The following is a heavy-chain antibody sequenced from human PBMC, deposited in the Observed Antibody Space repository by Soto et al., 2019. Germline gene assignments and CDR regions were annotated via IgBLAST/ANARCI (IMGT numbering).Heavy chain of an antibody. CDR3: AREEVSARKHYGMDV. D-gene: IGHD1-20*01. V-gene: IGHV3-30-3*01. Sequence: QEQLVESGGGVVQPGRSLRLSCAASGFTFSSYAMHWVRQAPGKGLGWVAIISYDGSNKYHADSVKGRFTISRDNSKNKLYLQMNSLRAEDTAVYYCAREEVSARKHYGMDVWGQGTTVTVSS. J-gene: IGHJ6*02. CDR1: GFTFSSYA. CDR2: ISYDGSNK.